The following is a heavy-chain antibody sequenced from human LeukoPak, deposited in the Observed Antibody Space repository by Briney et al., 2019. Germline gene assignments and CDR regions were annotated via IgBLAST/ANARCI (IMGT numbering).Heavy chain of an antibody. V-gene: IGHV3-48*01. CDR3: AREISYCGGDCEFGP. Sequence: GGSLRLSCAASGFTFSSYGMNWVRQAPGKGLEWVSYISSSSSTIYYADSVKGRFTISRDNAKNSLYLQMNSLRAEDTAVYYCAREISYCGGDCEFGPWGQGTLVTVSS. J-gene: IGHJ5*02. CDR1: GFTFSSYG. CDR2: ISSSSSTI. D-gene: IGHD2-21*02.